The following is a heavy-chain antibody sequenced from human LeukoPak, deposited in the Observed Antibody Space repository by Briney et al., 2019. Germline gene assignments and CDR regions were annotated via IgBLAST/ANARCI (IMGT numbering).Heavy chain of an antibody. V-gene: IGHV4-59*01. CDR3: ARERYQFGSGSYYDY. CDR2: VYDYGIT. Sequence: ASETLSLTCTVSGGSLGTYYWSWIRQSPGRGLECIGNVYDYGITNYNPSLMSRVTMSLDTSKNQSSLKLSSVTAADTAVYYCARERYQFGSGSYYDYWGQGTLVTVSS. CDR1: GGSLGTYY. J-gene: IGHJ4*02. D-gene: IGHD3-10*01.